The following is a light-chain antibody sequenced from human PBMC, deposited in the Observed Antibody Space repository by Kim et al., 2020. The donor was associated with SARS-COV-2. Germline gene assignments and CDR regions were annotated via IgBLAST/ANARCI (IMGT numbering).Light chain of an antibody. V-gene: IGLV2-14*01. CDR3: SSYTSSDTWV. J-gene: IGLJ3*02. Sequence: QSALTQPASVSGSPGQSITVSCTGTSRDVGAFNYVSWYQQFPGKVPKLLIYAVSKRPSGVSDRFSGSKSGYTASLTISGLQAEDEADYYCSSYTSSDTWVFGGGTKLTVL. CDR2: AVS. CDR1: SRDVGAFNY.